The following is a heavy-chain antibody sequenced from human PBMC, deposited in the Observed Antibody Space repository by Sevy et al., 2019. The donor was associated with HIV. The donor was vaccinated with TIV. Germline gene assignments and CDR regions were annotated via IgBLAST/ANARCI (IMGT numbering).Heavy chain of an antibody. CDR3: TRRRPLLYMSSSRPFDY. CDR2: MNPESGDT. V-gene: IGHV1-8*02. Sequence: ASVKVSCKASGYTFTNYDINWVRQATGHGLEWMGRMNPESGDTGYAQKFQGRVTMTRDTSISTDYMELNSLRSEDSAVYYCTRRRPLLYMSSSRPFDYWGQGTLVTVSS. CDR1: GYTFTNYD. D-gene: IGHD1-26*01. J-gene: IGHJ4*02.